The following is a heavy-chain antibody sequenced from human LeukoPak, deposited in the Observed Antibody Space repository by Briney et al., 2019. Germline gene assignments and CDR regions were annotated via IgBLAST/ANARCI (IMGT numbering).Heavy chain of an antibody. D-gene: IGHD6-6*01. CDR1: GYTFTTYD. V-gene: IGHV1-8*01. CDR3: ARALPPYYSSSYYYYGMDV. Sequence: ASVTVSCTASGYTFTTYDINWVRPAPGPGLEWVGWMNPNSVNTGYAQQFQGRVPMTRNTSISTAYMELSSLRSEDTAVYYCARALPPYYSSSYYYYGMDVWGQGTTVTVSS. J-gene: IGHJ6*02. CDR2: MNPNSVNT.